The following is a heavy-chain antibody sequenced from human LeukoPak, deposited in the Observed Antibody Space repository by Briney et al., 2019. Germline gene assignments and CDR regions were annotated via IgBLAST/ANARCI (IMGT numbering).Heavy chain of an antibody. V-gene: IGHV3-30*04. CDR3: ARDRHKYNYDSGGYPPY. Sequence: GRSLRLSCAASGFTFSSYAMRWVRQAPGKGLEWVAVISYDGSNKYYADSVKGRFTISRDDSKNTQYLQMNTLRAEDTAVYYCARDRHKYNYDSGGYPPYWGQGTLVTVSS. D-gene: IGHD3-22*01. J-gene: IGHJ4*02. CDR2: ISYDGSNK. CDR1: GFTFSSYA.